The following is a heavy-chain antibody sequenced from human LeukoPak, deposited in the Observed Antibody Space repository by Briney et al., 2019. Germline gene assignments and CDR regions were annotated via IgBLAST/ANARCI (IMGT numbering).Heavy chain of an antibody. J-gene: IGHJ4*02. CDR2: INPNSGAT. V-gene: IGHV1-2*02. CDR3: TRGGPEGSGYSYGSHDY. CDR1: GFTVTDYY. D-gene: IGHD5-18*01. Sequence: ASVKVSCKASGFTVTDYYMHWVRQAPGQGLEWMGWINPNSGATNYAQKFQGRVTMTRDTSISTVYMELSRLRSDDTAVYYCTRGGPEGSGYSYGSHDYWGQGTLVTVSS.